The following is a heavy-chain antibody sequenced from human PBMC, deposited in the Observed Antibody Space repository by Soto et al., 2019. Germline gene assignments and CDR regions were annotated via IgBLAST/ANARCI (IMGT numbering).Heavy chain of an antibody. Sequence: PGGSLRLSCAASGFTFSSYSMNWVRQAPGKGLEWVSSISSSSSYIYYADSVKGRLTISRDNAKNSLYLQMNSLRAEDTAVYYCASVFTGRFIYDYWGQGTLVTVSS. CDR1: GFTFSSYS. J-gene: IGHJ4*02. D-gene: IGHD3-10*01. CDR2: ISSSSSYI. V-gene: IGHV3-21*01. CDR3: ASVFTGRFIYDY.